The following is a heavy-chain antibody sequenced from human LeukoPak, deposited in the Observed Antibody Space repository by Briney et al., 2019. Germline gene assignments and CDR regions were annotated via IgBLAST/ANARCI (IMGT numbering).Heavy chain of an antibody. Sequence: SETLSLNCTVFGGSISSYYWSWIRQPPGKGLEWIAYISDIGSINYNPSLKSRVTISLDTSKNQFSLKLSSVTAADTAVYYCAGHHPRNTVDFWGQGTLVTVSS. D-gene: IGHD2-8*02. V-gene: IGHV4-59*08. CDR2: ISDIGSI. CDR1: GGSISSYY. CDR3: AGHHPRNTVDF. J-gene: IGHJ4*02.